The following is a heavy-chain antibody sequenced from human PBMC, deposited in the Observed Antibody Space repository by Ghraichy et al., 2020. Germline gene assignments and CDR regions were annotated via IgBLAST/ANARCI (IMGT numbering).Heavy chain of an antibody. Sequence: SETLSLTCTVSGGSISSYSWSWIRQPPGKGLEWIGYIYYSGSTNYNPSLKSRVTISVDTSKNQFSLKLSYVTAADTAVYYCARGAGQQLHYYYYMDVWGKWTTVTFCS. D-gene: IGHD6-13*01. CDR3: ARGAGQQLHYYYYMDV. CDR2: IYYSGST. CDR1: GGSISSYS. J-gene: IGHJ6*03. V-gene: IGHV4-59*01.